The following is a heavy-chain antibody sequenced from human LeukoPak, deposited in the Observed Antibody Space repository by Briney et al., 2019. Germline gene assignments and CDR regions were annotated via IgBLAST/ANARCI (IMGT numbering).Heavy chain of an antibody. V-gene: IGHV3-30*18. CDR2: ISYDGSNK. J-gene: IGHJ4*02. CDR3: AKRLCRYSYGFLPDY. CDR1: GFTFSSYG. Sequence: PGRSLRLSCAASGFTFSSYGMHWVRRAPGKGLEWVAVISYDGSNKYYADSVKGRFTISRDNSKNTLYLQMNSLRAEDTAVYYFAKRLCRYSYGFLPDYWGQGTHATLSS. D-gene: IGHD5-18*01.